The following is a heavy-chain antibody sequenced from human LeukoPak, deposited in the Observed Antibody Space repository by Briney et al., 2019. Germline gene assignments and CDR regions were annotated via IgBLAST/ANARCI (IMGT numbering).Heavy chain of an antibody. Sequence: SGGSLRLSCAASGFTFSSYAMHWVRQAPGKGLEWVAVISYDGSNKYYADSVKGRFTISRDNSKNTLYLQMNSLRAEDTAVYYCARDRIAAADLYYFDYWGQGTLVTVSS. CDR2: ISYDGSNK. D-gene: IGHD6-13*01. CDR1: GFTFSSYA. V-gene: IGHV3-30-3*01. CDR3: ARDRIAAADLYYFDY. J-gene: IGHJ4*02.